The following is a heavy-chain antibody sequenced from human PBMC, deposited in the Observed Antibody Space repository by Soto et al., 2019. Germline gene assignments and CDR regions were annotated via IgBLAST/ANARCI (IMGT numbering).Heavy chain of an antibody. J-gene: IGHJ5*02. CDR1: GGSISSGDYY. V-gene: IGHV4-30-4*01. CDR3: ARFRTYYYGSGTSGFGP. D-gene: IGHD3-10*01. Sequence: QVQLQESGPGLVKPSQTLSLTCTVSGGSISSGDYYWSWIRQPPGKGLEWIGYIYYSGSTYYNPSLKSRVTISVDTSKNQCSLKLSSVTAADTAVYYCARFRTYYYGSGTSGFGPWGQGTLVTVSS. CDR2: IYYSGST.